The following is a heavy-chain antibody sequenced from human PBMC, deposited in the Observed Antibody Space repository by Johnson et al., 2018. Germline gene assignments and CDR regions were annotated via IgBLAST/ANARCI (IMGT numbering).Heavy chain of an antibody. CDR1: GFTFDDYA. J-gene: IGHJ6*02. CDR2: ISWNSGSI. Sequence: EVQLVESGGGLVQPGRSLRLSCAASGFTFDDYAMHWVRQAPGKGLEWVSGISWNSGSIGYADSVKGRFTISRDNAKNSLYLQMNSMRAEDTALYYCAKDRGSGSYYDGMDVWGQGTTVTVSS. CDR3: AKDRGSGSYYDGMDV. D-gene: IGHD1-26*01. V-gene: IGHV3-9*01.